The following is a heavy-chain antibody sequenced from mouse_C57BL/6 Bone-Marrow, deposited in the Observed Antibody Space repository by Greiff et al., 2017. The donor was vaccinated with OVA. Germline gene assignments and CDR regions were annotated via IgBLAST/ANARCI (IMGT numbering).Heavy chain of an antibody. CDR2: IHPNSGST. CDR3: ARENWGRGDYFDY. CDR1: GYTFTSYW. D-gene: IGHD4-1*01. V-gene: IGHV1-64*01. J-gene: IGHJ2*01. Sequence: QVQLQQPGAELVKPGASVKLSCKASGYTFTSYWMHWVKQRPGQGLEWIGMIHPNSGSTNYNEKFKSKATLTVDKSSSTAYMQLSSLTSEDSAVYYCARENWGRGDYFDYWGQGTTVTVSS.